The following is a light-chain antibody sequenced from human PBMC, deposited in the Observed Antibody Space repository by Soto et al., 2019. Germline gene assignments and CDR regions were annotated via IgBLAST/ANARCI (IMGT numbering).Light chain of an antibody. Sequence: DIQMTQSPSSVSASVGDRVTITCRASQAISTWLAWYQQKPGKAPKLLIYAASNLQTGVPSRFSGSGSGTDFTLTISSLQPDDFTTYYCQQANSFPRTFGQGTKVEIK. CDR2: AAS. CDR1: QAISTW. V-gene: IGKV1D-12*01. J-gene: IGKJ1*01. CDR3: QQANSFPRT.